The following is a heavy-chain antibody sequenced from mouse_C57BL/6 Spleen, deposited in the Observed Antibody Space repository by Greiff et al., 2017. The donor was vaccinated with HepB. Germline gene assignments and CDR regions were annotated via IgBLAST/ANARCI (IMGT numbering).Heavy chain of an antibody. CDR1: GYTFTSYW. CDR2: IYPSDSET. V-gene: IGHV1-61*01. J-gene: IGHJ4*01. Sequence: QVQLQQPGAELVRPGSSVKLSCKASGYTFTSYWMDWVKQRPGQGLEWIGNIYPSDSETHYNQKFKDKATLTVDKSSSTAYMQLSSLTSEDSAVYYCARSAYYDYHYYAMDYWGQGTSVTVSS. D-gene: IGHD2-4*01. CDR3: ARSAYYDYHYYAMDY.